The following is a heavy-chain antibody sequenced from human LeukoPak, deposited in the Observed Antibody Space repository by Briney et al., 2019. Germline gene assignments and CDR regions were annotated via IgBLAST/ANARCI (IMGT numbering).Heavy chain of an antibody. D-gene: IGHD6-6*01. CDR1: GFTFSNFW. V-gene: IGHV3-74*01. Sequence: GGSLRLSCAASGFTFSNFWMHWVRQAPGKGPEWVSRISSEGTSTTYADSVKGRFTISRDNAKNSLYLQMNSLRAEDTAVYYCARGSRAIQLGDDYWGQGTLVTVSS. J-gene: IGHJ4*02. CDR2: ISSEGTST. CDR3: ARGSRAIQLGDDY.